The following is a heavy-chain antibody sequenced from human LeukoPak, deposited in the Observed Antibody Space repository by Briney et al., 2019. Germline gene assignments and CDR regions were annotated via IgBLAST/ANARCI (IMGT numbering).Heavy chain of an antibody. J-gene: IGHJ5*02. CDR1: GDSVSSNSAG. CDR3: ARGGGAIAT. CDR2: TYYRSKWYN. Sequence: SQTLSLTCAISGDSVSSNSAGWSWIRQSPSRGLEWLGRTYYRSKWYNDYAVSVKSRITINPDTSKNQLSLQLNSVTPEDTAMYYCARGGGAIATWGQGTPVTVSS. V-gene: IGHV6-1*01. D-gene: IGHD3-16*01.